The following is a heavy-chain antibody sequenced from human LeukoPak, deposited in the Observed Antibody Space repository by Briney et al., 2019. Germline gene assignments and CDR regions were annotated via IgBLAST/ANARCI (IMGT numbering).Heavy chain of an antibody. CDR2: ISGRGGNT. CDR1: GFTFSSFA. Sequence: GGSLRLSCAASGFTFSSFAMSWVRQAPGKGLEWVSVISGRGGNTYYADSVKGRFTISRDNSKNTLYLQMNSLRAEDTAVYYCAKGRARIAAASDYWGQGTLVTVSS. J-gene: IGHJ4*02. CDR3: AKGRARIAAASDY. V-gene: IGHV3-23*01. D-gene: IGHD6-13*01.